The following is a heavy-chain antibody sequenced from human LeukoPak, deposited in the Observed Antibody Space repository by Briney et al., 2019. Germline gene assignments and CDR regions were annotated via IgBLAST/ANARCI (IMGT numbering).Heavy chain of an antibody. V-gene: IGHV3-30-3*01. Sequence: GRSLRLSCAASGFTFSSYAMHWVRQAPGKGLEWVADISYDGSNKYYADSVKGRFTISRDNSKNTLYLQMNSLRAEDTAVYYCAREGFGEQWLVREYFDYWGQGTLVTVSS. CDR2: ISYDGSNK. CDR1: GFTFSSYA. J-gene: IGHJ4*02. CDR3: AREGFGEQWLVREYFDY. D-gene: IGHD6-19*01.